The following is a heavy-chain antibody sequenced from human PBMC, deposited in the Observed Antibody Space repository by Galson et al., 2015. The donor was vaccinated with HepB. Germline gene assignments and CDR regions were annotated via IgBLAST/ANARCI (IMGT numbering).Heavy chain of an antibody. J-gene: IGHJ4*02. Sequence: SLRLSCAASGFTFSSYAMHWVRQAPGKGLEWVAVISYDGSNKYYADSVKGRFTISRDNSKNTLYLQMNSLRAEDTAVCYCASTRGWDRAAAGLDYWGQGTLVTVSS. CDR2: ISYDGSNK. CDR1: GFTFSSYA. D-gene: IGHD6-13*01. V-gene: IGHV3-30*04. CDR3: ASTRGWDRAAAGLDY.